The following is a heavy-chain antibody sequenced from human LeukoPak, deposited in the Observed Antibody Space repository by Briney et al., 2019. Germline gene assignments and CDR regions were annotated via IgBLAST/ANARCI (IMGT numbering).Heavy chain of an antibody. CDR3: VGGDY. CDR2: INQDGSDK. CDR1: GFTFSNAW. J-gene: IGHJ4*02. Sequence: GGSLRLSCAASGFTFSNAWMSWVRQAPGKGLECVANINQDGSDKYYVDSVKGRFTISRDNTKNSLYLQMNSLRAEDTAVYYCVGGDYWGQGTLVTVSS. V-gene: IGHV3-7*01.